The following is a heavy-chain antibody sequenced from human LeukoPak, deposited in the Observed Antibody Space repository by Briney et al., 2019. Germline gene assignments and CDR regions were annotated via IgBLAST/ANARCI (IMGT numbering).Heavy chain of an antibody. D-gene: IGHD1-26*01. CDR2: INHSGSS. Sequence: SETLSLTCAVYGGSFSGNYWIWIRQPSGKGLEWIGEINHSGSSNYNPSLKSRVTLSVDTSRNQISLKLSSVTAADTAVYYCVRKAVGPTSNYFDYWGQGTLVTVSS. V-gene: IGHV4-34*01. CDR1: GGSFSGNY. CDR3: VRKAVGPTSNYFDY. J-gene: IGHJ4*02.